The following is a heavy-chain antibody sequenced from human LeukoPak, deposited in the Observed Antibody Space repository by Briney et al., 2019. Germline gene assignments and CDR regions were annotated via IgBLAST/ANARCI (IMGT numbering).Heavy chain of an antibody. CDR3: ASLYSGSYDTGSFDYFNY. V-gene: IGHV4-59*01. Sequence: SETLSLTCTVSGGSINNYYWSWIRQPPGKGLEWIGYMYYSGSTNYNPSLKSRVTISVDTSKNQFSLKLSSVTAADTAVYYCASLYSGSYDTGSFDYFNYWGQGTLVTVSS. CDR2: MYYSGST. D-gene: IGHD1-26*01. CDR1: GGSINNYY. J-gene: IGHJ4*02.